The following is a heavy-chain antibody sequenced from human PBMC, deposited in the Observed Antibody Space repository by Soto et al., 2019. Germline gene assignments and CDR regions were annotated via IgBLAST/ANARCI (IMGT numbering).Heavy chain of an antibody. CDR1: VGSVLNGGYY. V-gene: IGHV4-31*03. J-gene: IGHJ4*02. CDR3: ARDNYGGRLDY. D-gene: IGHD4-17*01. Sequence: SETLSLTCTVSVGSVLNGGYYWNWIRQRPGEGLQWIGKIFFSGDTHYSPALKSRLFISIDTSKNQFSLKLSSVTAADTAINYCARDNYGGRLDYWGPGNLVTLSS. CDR2: IFFSGDT.